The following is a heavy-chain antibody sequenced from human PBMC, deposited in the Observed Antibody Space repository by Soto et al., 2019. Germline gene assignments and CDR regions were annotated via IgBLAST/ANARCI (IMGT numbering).Heavy chain of an antibody. V-gene: IGHV3-48*01. CDR2: ISSSSSTI. CDR3: ARVRGLTYYDILTGPTMAPVDY. D-gene: IGHD3-9*01. Sequence: GGSLRLSCAASGFTFSSYSMNWVRQAPGKGLEWVSYISSSSSTIYYADSVKGRFTISRDNAKNSLYLQMNSLRAEDTAVYYCARVRGLTYYDILTGPTMAPVDYWGQGTLVPVSS. CDR1: GFTFSSYS. J-gene: IGHJ4*02.